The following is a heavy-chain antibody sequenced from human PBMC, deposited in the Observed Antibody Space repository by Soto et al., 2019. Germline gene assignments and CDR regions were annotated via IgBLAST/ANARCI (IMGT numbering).Heavy chain of an antibody. J-gene: IGHJ4*01. Sequence: EVQLVESGGGLVKPGGSLRLSCAASGFTFSSYSMNWVRQAPGKGLEWVSSISSSSSYIYYADSVKGRFTISRDNAKNSLSLQMNSMRAEDTAVYYCAGLAYSNYFNYWGRRTLVTVS. CDR1: GFTFSSYS. CDR3: AGLAYSNYFNY. CDR2: ISSSSSYI. V-gene: IGHV3-21*01. D-gene: IGHD4-4*01.